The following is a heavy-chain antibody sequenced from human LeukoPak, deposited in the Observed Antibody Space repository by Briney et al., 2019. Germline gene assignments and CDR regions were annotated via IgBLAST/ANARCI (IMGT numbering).Heavy chain of an antibody. V-gene: IGHV4-59*01. J-gene: IGHJ3*02. CDR3: ARDFGGDAFDI. Sequence: SETLSLTCTVSGGSISSYYWSWIRQPPGKGLEWIGYIYYSGSTNYNPSLKSRVTISVDTSKNQFSLKLSSVTAADTAVYYCARDFGGDAFDIWGQGTMVTVSS. CDR1: GGSISSYY. D-gene: IGHD3-3*01. CDR2: IYYSGST.